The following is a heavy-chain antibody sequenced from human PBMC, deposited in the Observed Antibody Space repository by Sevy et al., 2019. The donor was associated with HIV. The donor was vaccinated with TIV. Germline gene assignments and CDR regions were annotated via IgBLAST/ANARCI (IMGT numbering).Heavy chain of an antibody. Sequence: GGSLRLSCAASRFTFSSYGMHWVRQAPGKGLEWVAVISYDGSNKYYADSVKGRFTISRDNSKNTLYLQMNSLRAEDTAVYYCAKDRTTGIAAAGTPFDYWGQGTLVTVSS. CDR2: ISYDGSNK. CDR1: RFTFSSYG. J-gene: IGHJ4*02. V-gene: IGHV3-30*18. D-gene: IGHD6-13*01. CDR3: AKDRTTGIAAAGTPFDY.